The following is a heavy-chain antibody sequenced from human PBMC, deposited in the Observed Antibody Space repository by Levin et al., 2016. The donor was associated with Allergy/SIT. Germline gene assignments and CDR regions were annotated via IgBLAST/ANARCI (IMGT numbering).Heavy chain of an antibody. CDR1: GYTFTGYY. J-gene: IGHJ5*02. Sequence: ASVKVSCKASGYTFTGYYMHWVRQAPGQGLEWMGWINPNSGGTNYAQKFQGRVTMTRDTSISTAYMELSRLTSDDTAVYYCARDGRIQLWGEHGWFDPWGQGTLVTVSS. CDR3: ARDGRIQLWGEHGWFDP. V-gene: IGHV1-2*02. D-gene: IGHD5-18*01. CDR2: INPNSGGT.